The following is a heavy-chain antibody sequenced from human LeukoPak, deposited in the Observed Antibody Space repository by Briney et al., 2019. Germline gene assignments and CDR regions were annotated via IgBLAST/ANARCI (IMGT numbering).Heavy chain of an antibody. CDR2: ISASGGET. V-gene: IGHV3-23*01. CDR3: AKDAAGPEY. CDR1: GLTFSSYS. Sequence: GGSLRLSCVVSGLTFSSYSMTWVRQAPGKGLEWVSGISASGGETWYPDSVKGRFAISRDNSKNTLFLQMNSLRVEDTAIYYCAKDAAGPEYWGQGTLVTVSS. J-gene: IGHJ4*02. D-gene: IGHD6-13*01.